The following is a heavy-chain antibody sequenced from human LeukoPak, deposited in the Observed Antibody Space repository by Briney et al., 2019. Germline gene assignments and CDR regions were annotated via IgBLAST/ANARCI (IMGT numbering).Heavy chain of an antibody. CDR1: GYTFTGYY. V-gene: IGHV1-2*02. CDR3: ARELEPTYYYYYMDV. Sequence: ASVKVSCKASGYTFTGYYMHWVRQAPGQGLEWMGWNNPNSGGTNYAQKFQGRVTMTRDTSISTAYMELSRLRSDDTAVYYCARELEPTYYYYYMDVWGKGTTVTVSS. J-gene: IGHJ6*03. CDR2: NNPNSGGT. D-gene: IGHD1-1*01.